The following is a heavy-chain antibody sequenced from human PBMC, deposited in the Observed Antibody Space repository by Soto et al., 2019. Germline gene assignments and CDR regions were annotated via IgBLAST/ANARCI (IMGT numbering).Heavy chain of an antibody. J-gene: IGHJ4*02. Sequence: QVQLVQSGAEVKKPGSSVRVSCKASGGTLNSYTISWVRQAPGQGLEWMGGIIPVLGTTDYAQKFQGRVTITAAQSTGTAYLDLFSLRAEDTAIYYCSISNSYGRGDFWGQGTLVTVSS. V-gene: IGHV1-69*01. CDR2: IIPVLGTT. CDR3: SISNSYGRGDF. CDR1: GGTLNSYT. D-gene: IGHD4-17*01.